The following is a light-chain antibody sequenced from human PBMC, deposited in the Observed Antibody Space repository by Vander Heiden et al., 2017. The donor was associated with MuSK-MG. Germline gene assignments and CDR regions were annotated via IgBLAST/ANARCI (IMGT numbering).Light chain of an antibody. J-gene: IGKJ1*01. CDR3: QQYDKYPWT. Sequence: DIQLTQSPSTLSASVGDRVTFTCRASQSVNTWLAWYQQKPGKAPNLLICKASTLESAVPSRFSGSGSGTEFTLTISSLQPDDFATYYCQQYDKYPWTFGQWTKVEIK. CDR2: KAS. V-gene: IGKV1-5*03. CDR1: QSVNTW.